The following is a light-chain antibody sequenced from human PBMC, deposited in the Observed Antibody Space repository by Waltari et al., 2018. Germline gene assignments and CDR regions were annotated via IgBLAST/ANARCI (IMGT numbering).Light chain of an antibody. Sequence: SYESTQPPSVSVSPGQTARITCSGHELPRKYAYWFQQKSGQAPRLVIYEDTKRPSGIPARFSGSSSGTVATLTITGAQVDDEADYYCYSSDTTGLRVFGGGTTVVVL. CDR2: EDT. CDR1: ELPRKY. CDR3: YSSDTTGLRV. V-gene: IGLV3-10*01. J-gene: IGLJ1*01.